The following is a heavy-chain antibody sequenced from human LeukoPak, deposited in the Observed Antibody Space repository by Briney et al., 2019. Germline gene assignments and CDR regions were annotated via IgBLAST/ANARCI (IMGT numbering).Heavy chain of an antibody. CDR3: ARAVGSSESNWFDP. J-gene: IGHJ5*02. V-gene: IGHV4-61*02. D-gene: IGHD1-26*01. CDR1: GGSISSGSYY. Sequence: SQTLSLTCTVSGGSISSGSYYWSWIRQPAGKGLEWIGRIYTSGSTNYNPSLKSRVTTSVDRSKNQFSLKLSSVTAADTAVYYCARAVGSSESNWFDPWGQGALVTVSS. CDR2: IYTSGST.